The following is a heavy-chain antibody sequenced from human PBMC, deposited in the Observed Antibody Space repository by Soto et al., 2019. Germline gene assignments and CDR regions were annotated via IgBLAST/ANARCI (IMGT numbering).Heavy chain of an antibody. D-gene: IGHD2-15*01. Sequence: VQLQESGPGLVKPSETLSLTCTVSGGSISSYYWSWIRQPPGKGLEWIGYIYYSGSTNYNPSLKSRVTVPAYRSKNQFSRTLSSVTAADAAVYYCARGPGGNDLFFDYWGQGALVTVSS. V-gene: IGHV4-59*01. CDR1: GGSISSYY. J-gene: IGHJ4*02. CDR2: IYYSGST. CDR3: ARGPGGNDLFFDY.